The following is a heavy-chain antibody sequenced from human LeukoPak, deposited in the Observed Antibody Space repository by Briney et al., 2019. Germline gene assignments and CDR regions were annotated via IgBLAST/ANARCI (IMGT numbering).Heavy chain of an antibody. CDR3: ARDPGDTAMVPYGMDV. V-gene: IGHV1-18*04. Sequence: ASVKVSCKASGYTFTGYYMHWVRQAPGQGLEWMGWISAYNGNTNYAQKLQGRVTMTTDTSTSTAYMELRSLRSDDTAVYYCARDPGDTAMVPYGMDVWGQGTTVTVSS. CDR2: ISAYNGNT. D-gene: IGHD5-18*01. CDR1: GYTFTGYY. J-gene: IGHJ6*02.